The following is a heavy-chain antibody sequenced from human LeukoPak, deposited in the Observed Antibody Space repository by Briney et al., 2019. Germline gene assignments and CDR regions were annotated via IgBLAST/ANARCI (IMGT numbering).Heavy chain of an antibody. Sequence: PGGSLRLSCAASGFTFSSYSMNWVRQAPGKGLEWVSYISSSSSTIYYADSVKGRFTISRDNAKNSLYLQMNSLRAEDTAVYYCARSTMIVVASFDYWGQGTLVTVSS. D-gene: IGHD3-22*01. CDR1: GFTFSSYS. J-gene: IGHJ4*02. CDR2: ISSSSSTI. CDR3: ARSTMIVVASFDY. V-gene: IGHV3-48*04.